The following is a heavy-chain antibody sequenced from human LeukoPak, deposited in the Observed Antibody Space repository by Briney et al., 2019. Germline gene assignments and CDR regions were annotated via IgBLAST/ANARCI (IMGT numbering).Heavy chain of an antibody. Sequence: SETLSLTCTVSGGSISSYYWSWIRQPPGKGLEWIGYVYYGGSTNYNPSLKSRVTISADTSKNQFSLKLSSVTAADTAVYYCARQRGYSYPFFDYWGQGTLVTVSS. J-gene: IGHJ4*02. CDR1: GGSISSYY. CDR2: VYYGGST. CDR3: ARQRGYSYPFFDY. D-gene: IGHD5-18*01. V-gene: IGHV4-59*01.